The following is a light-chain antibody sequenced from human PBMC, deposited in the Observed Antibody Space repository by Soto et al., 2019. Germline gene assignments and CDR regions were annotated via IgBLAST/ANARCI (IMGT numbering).Light chain of an antibody. CDR3: AAWDDSLNGPGV. V-gene: IGLV1-44*01. Sequence: QSVLTQPPSASGTPGQRVTISCSGSSSNIGSNTVNWYQQLPGTAPKLLIYNNNQRPSGVPDRFSGSKSGTSASLAISGLQSEDEADYHCAAWDDSLNGPGVFGGGTKVTVL. CDR1: SSNIGSNT. CDR2: NNN. J-gene: IGLJ3*02.